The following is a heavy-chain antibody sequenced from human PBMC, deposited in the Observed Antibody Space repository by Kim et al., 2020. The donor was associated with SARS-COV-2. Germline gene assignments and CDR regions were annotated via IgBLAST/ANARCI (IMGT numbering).Heavy chain of an antibody. V-gene: IGHV3-73*01. J-gene: IGHJ4*02. Sequence: GGSLRLSCAASGFTFSGSAMHWVRQASGKGLEWVGRIRSKANSYATSYAASVKGRFTISRDDSKNTAYLQMNSLKTEDTAVYYCTRTYLDSYCGGDCYSNWGQGTLVTVSS. CDR1: GFTFSGSA. CDR3: TRTYLDSYCGGDCYSN. D-gene: IGHD2-21*02. CDR2: IRSKANSYAT.